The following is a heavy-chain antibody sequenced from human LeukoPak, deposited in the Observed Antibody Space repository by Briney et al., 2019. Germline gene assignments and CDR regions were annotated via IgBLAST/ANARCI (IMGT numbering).Heavy chain of an antibody. CDR1: GFTFSSYA. D-gene: IGHD2/OR15-2a*01. CDR3: ARGPYYKLFMPTWFDT. Sequence: GGSLRLSCPASGFTFSSYATHWVRQAPGKELEYVSAITSNGDSTHYARSVKGRFTISRYNSKDTVYLQMGSLRSEDMAVYYCARGPYYKLFMPTWFDTWGQGTVVTVSS. J-gene: IGHJ5*02. CDR2: ITSNGDST. V-gene: IGHV3-64*01.